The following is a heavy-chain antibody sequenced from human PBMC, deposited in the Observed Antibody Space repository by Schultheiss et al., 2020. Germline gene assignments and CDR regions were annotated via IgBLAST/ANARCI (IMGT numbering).Heavy chain of an antibody. J-gene: IGHJ4*02. D-gene: IGHD2-15*01. Sequence: WGSLRLSCAASGFTVSSNYMSWVRQAPGKGLEWVSVIYSGGSTYYTDSVKGRFTISRDNSKNTLYLQMNSLRAEDTAVYYCARLECSGGSCYSWGQGTLVTVSS. CDR2: IYSGGST. CDR1: GFTVSSNY. CDR3: ARLECSGGSCYS. V-gene: IGHV3-53*01.